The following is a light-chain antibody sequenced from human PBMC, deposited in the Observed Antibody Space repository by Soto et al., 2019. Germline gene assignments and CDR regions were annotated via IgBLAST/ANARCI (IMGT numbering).Light chain of an antibody. J-gene: IGKJ5*01. Sequence: DIQMTQSPSSLSASVGDRVTITCQASQDISNYLNWYQQKPGKAPKLLIYDASNLETGVPSRFSGSGSETDFTFTISSLQPEDIATYYCQQYENLPLTFGLGTRLEIK. V-gene: IGKV1-33*01. CDR1: QDISNY. CDR3: QQYENLPLT. CDR2: DAS.